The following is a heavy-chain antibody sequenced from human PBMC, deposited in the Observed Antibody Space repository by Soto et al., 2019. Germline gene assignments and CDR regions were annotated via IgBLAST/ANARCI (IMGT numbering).Heavy chain of an antibody. D-gene: IGHD1-26*01. V-gene: IGHV1-2*04. CDR2: INPNSGGT. CDR1: GYTFTGYY. Sequence: ASVKVSCKASGYTFTGYYMHWVRQAPGQGLEWMGWINPNSGGTNYAQKFQGWVTMTRDTSISTAYMELNRLRSDDTAVYYSARALRAIGSRSLHPWQVESYYFDYWGQGTLVTVSS. CDR3: ARALRAIGSRSLHPWQVESYYFDY. J-gene: IGHJ4*02.